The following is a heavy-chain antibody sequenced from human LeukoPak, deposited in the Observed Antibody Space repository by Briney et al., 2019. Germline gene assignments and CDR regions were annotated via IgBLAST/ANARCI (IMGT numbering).Heavy chain of an antibody. Sequence: GASVKVSCKASGYTFTSYYMRWVRQAPGQGLEWMGIINPSGGSTSYAQKFQGRVTMTRDMSTSTVYMELSSLRSEDTAVYYCARDGIVVVPAASLGYYYYYMDVWGKGTTVTVSS. CDR1: GYTFTSYY. V-gene: IGHV1-46*01. J-gene: IGHJ6*03. CDR3: ARDGIVVVPAASLGYYYYYMDV. D-gene: IGHD2-2*01. CDR2: INPSGGST.